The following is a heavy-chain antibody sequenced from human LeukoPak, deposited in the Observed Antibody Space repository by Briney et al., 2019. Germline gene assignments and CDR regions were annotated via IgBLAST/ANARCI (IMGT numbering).Heavy chain of an antibody. J-gene: IGHJ4*02. D-gene: IGHD1-26*01. CDR3: ARGSLGGSDDY. CDR2: IIPIFGIA. Sequence: ASVKVSCKASGGTFSSYAISWVRQAPGQGLEWMGRIIPIFGIANYAQKFQGRVTITADKSTSTAYMELSSLRSEDTAVYYCARGSLGGSDDYWGQGTLVTVSS. CDR1: GGTFSSYA. V-gene: IGHV1-69*04.